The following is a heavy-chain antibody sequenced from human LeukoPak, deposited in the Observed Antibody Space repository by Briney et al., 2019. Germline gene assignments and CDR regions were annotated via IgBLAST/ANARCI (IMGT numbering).Heavy chain of an antibody. CDR3: AAGGAHRTTDSSGYYNPPDY. CDR2: IYHSGST. Sequence: SETLSLTCAVSGYSISSGYYWGWIRQPPGKGLEWIGSIYHSGSTYYNPSLKSRVTISVDTSKNQFSLKLSAVTAADTAVYYCAAGGAHRTTDSSGYYNPPDYWGQGTLVTVSS. V-gene: IGHV4-38-2*01. CDR1: GYSISSGYY. J-gene: IGHJ4*02. D-gene: IGHD3-22*01.